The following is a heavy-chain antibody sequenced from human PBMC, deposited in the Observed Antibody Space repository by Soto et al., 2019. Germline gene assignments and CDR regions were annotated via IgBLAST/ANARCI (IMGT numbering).Heavy chain of an antibody. J-gene: IGHJ6*02. CDR1: GYTFTSYY. Sequence: ASVKVSCKASGYTFTSYYMHWVRQAPGQGLEWMGIINPSGGSTSYAQKFQGRVTMTRDTSTSTVYMELSSLRSEDTAVYYCARNVVPAAMRGYYYYGMDVWGQGTTVTVSS. V-gene: IGHV1-46*01. CDR3: ARNVVPAAMRGYYYYGMDV. CDR2: INPSGGST. D-gene: IGHD2-2*01.